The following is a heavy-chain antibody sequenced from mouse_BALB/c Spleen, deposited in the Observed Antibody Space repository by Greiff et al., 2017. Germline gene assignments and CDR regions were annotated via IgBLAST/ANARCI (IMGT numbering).Heavy chain of an antibody. V-gene: IGHV1S56*01. CDR3: ARNWDGDAMDY. D-gene: IGHD4-1*01. Sequence: QVQLQQSGPELVKPGASVRISCKASGYTFTSYYIHWVKQRPGQGLEWIGWIYPGNVNTKYNEKFKGKATLTADKSSSTAYMQLSSLTSEDSAVYFCARNWDGDAMDYWGQGTSVTVSS. J-gene: IGHJ4*01. CDR1: GYTFTSYY. CDR2: IYPGNVNT.